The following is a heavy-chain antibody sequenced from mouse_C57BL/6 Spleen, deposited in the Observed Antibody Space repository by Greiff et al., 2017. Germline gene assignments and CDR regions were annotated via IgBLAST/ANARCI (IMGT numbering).Heavy chain of an antibody. CDR3: ARQDPYDGYYDYAMGY. V-gene: IGHV2-6-1*01. J-gene: IGHJ4*01. CDR1: GFSLTSYG. Sequence: QVHVKQSGPGLVAPSQSLSITCTVSGFSLTSYGVHWVRQPPGKGLEWLVVIWSDGSTTYNSALKSRLSISKDNSKSQVFLKMNSLQTDDTAMYYCARQDPYDGYYDYAMGYWGQGTSVTVSA. CDR2: IWSDGST. D-gene: IGHD2-3*01.